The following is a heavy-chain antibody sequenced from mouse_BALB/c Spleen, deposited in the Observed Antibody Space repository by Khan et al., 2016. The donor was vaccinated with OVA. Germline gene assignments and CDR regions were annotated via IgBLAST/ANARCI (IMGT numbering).Heavy chain of an antibody. Sequence: EVQPQESGPGLVKPSQSLSLTCTVTGYSITSDYAWNWIRQFPGNKLEWMGYINYSGNTRFNPSLKSRTSINRDTAKNQFFLQLNSVTTEDTATEYCARKDYYDYDPFPYWGQGTLVTVSA. CDR2: INYSGNT. V-gene: IGHV3-2*02. D-gene: IGHD2-4*01. CDR1: GYSITSDYA. J-gene: IGHJ3*01. CDR3: ARKDYYDYDPFPY.